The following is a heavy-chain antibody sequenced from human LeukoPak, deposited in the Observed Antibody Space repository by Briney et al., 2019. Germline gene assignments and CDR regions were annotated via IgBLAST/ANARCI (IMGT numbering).Heavy chain of an antibody. J-gene: IGHJ4*02. Sequence: GGSLRLSCAASGFTFSSYTMNWVRQAPGKGLEWVSSISSSSSYIYYADSVKGRFTISRHNAKNSLYLQMNSLRAEDTAVYYCARGLGAILYDRVYFDYWGQGTLVTVSS. CDR2: ISSSSSYI. CDR3: ARGLGAILYDRVYFDY. CDR1: GFTFSSYT. D-gene: IGHD3-22*01. V-gene: IGHV3-21*01.